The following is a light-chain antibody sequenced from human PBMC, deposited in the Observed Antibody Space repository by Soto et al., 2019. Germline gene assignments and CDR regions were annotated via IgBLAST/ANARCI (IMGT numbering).Light chain of an antibody. CDR3: QQYDSYSPTT. Sequence: DIQMTQSPSTLSPSVGDRVTITCRASQSISGWLAWYQQKPGKAPKLLIYDASSLESGVPSRFSGGGSGTEFTLTISSLQPDDFAAYSCQQYDSYSPTTFGQGTKLEIK. J-gene: IGKJ2*01. CDR2: DAS. V-gene: IGKV1-5*01. CDR1: QSISGW.